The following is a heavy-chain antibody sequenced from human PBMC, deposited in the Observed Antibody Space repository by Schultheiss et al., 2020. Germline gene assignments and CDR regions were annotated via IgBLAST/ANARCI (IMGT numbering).Heavy chain of an antibody. Sequence: GGSLRLSCAASGFTFSSYGMHWVRQAPGKGLEWVAVISYDGSNKYYADSVKGRFTISRDNAKNSLFLQMDSLRDEDTAVYYCARFRGNYYYYDYWGQGTLVTVSS. CDR1: GFTFSSYG. CDR3: ARFRGNYYYYDY. J-gene: IGHJ4*02. CDR2: ISYDGSNK. D-gene: IGHD1-26*01. V-gene: IGHV3-30*03.